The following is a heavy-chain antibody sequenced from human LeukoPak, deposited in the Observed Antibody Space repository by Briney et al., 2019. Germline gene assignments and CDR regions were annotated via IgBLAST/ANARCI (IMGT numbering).Heavy chain of an antibody. CDR1: GFTFSGSW. D-gene: IGHD1-26*01. CDR3: ARALGSSSDY. V-gene: IGHV3-74*01. Sequence: GGSLRLSCAASGFTFSGSWMHWVRQAPGKGLVLVSRIDDDGSITTYADSVKGRFTISRDNAKNTLYLQMNSLRAEDTAVYYCARALGSSSDYWGQGTLVTVSS. CDR2: IDDDGSIT. J-gene: IGHJ4*02.